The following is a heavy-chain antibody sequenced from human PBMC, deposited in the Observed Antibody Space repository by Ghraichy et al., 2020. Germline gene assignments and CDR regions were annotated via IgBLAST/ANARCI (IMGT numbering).Heavy chain of an antibody. Sequence: GGSLRLSCVGSGFTLSDYNMNWVRHSPGKGLEWVAYISTSSRSIFYADSVKGRFTISRDNDQNSLSLQMNSLRDEDTAVYYCARASRVVRFYYYDGMDVWGQGTTVTVSS. CDR1: GFTLSDYN. CDR3: ARASRVVRFYYYDGMDV. D-gene: IGHD4-23*01. J-gene: IGHJ6*02. CDR2: ISTSSRSI. V-gene: IGHV3-48*02.